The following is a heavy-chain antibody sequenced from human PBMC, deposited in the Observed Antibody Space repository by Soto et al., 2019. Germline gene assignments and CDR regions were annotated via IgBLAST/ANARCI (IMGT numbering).Heavy chain of an antibody. CDR2: IYHSGST. CDR1: GGSISSGGYS. Sequence: QLQLQESGSGLVKPSQTLSLTCAVSGGSISSGGYSWSWIRQPPGKGLEWIGYIYHSGSTYYNPSLNSRVAISVDRSKNQFSLKLSSVTAADTAMYYCAAGGGLPRYYWRQGTLVTVSS. V-gene: IGHV4-30-2*01. D-gene: IGHD5-12*01. CDR3: AAGGGLPRYY. J-gene: IGHJ4*02.